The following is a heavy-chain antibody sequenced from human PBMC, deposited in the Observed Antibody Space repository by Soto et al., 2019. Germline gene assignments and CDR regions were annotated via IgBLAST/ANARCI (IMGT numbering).Heavy chain of an antibody. J-gene: IGHJ5*02. CDR3: SKTLGPSAIHPFS. Sequence: PVGSLRLSCAASGFTFSTYAMTWVRQAPGKGLEWVSAIYSSGVTYYADSVKGRFTVSRDDSKNTLYLQMNILRAEDTAVYYCSKTLGPSAIHPFSWGQGTLVTVSS. CDR2: IYSSGVT. D-gene: IGHD2-2*02. CDR1: GFTFSTYA. V-gene: IGHV3-23*01.